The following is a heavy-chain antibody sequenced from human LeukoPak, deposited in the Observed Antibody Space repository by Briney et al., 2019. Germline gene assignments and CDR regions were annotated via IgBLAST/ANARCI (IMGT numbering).Heavy chain of an antibody. J-gene: IGHJ4*02. CDR3: ARDVRYSSSWYIDH. Sequence: ASVKVSCKTSGYTFTSYGINWVRQAPGQGLEWMGWISGYNGYTNNAQKVQGRVTMTTDTFTGTAYMELRSLRSDDTAVYYCARDVRYSSSWYIDHWGQGTLVTVSS. V-gene: IGHV1-18*01. D-gene: IGHD6-13*01. CDR1: GYTFTSYG. CDR2: ISGYNGYT.